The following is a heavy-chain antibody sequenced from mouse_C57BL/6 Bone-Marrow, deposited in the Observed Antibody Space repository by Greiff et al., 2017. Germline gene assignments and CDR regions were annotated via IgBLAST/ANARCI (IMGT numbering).Heavy chain of an antibody. Sequence: QVQLKQSGAELVKPGASVKISCKASGYAFSSYWMNWVKQRPGKGLKWIGQIYPGDGDTNYNGKFKGKATLTADKSSSTAYMQLSSLTSEDSAVYFCARRGYDWFAYWGQGTLVTVSA. V-gene: IGHV1-80*01. CDR3: ARRGYDWFAY. CDR2: IYPGDGDT. D-gene: IGHD2-2*01. CDR1: GYAFSSYW. J-gene: IGHJ3*01.